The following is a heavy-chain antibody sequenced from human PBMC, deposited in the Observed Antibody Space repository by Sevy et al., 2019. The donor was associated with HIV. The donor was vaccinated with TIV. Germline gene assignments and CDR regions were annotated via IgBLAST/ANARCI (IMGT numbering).Heavy chain of an antibody. CDR2: ISAYSGDT. J-gene: IGHJ4*02. Sequence: ASVKVSCKTFGYTFKTYGISWVRQAPGQGLEGMGWISAYSGDTNFAQKFQGRVTMTTDTSTRTAYMELSSLKSDDTAVYFCARDKPQGVVIIPGSMWGGVDYWGQGTVVTVSS. CDR3: ARDKPQGVVIIPGSMWGGVDY. D-gene: IGHD2-2*01. CDR1: GYTFKTYG. V-gene: IGHV1-18*01.